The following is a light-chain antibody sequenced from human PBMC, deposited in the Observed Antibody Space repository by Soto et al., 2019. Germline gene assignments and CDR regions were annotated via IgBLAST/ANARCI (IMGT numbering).Light chain of an antibody. Sequence: SYELTQPPSVSVSPGQTASITCSGDKLGDKYACWYQQKPGQSPVLVIYQDSKRPSGIPERFSGSNSGNTATLTISGTQAMDEAVYYCQAWDSSTVVFCGGTKLTVL. V-gene: IGLV3-1*01. CDR3: QAWDSSTVV. J-gene: IGLJ2*01. CDR2: QDS. CDR1: KLGDKY.